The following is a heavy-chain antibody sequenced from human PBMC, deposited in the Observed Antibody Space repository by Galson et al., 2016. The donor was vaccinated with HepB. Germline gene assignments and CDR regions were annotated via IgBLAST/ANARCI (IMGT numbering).Heavy chain of an antibody. J-gene: IGHJ4*02. Sequence: SLRLSCAVSGFRISNNWMTWVRQSPDKGLEWVANIKPDGSEKYYVDSVKGRFTISRNNAKNSLYLQLNSLRAEDTAVYYCARDGFVASRVFDSWGQGTLVIVSS. CDR2: IKPDGSEK. CDR1: GFRISNNW. V-gene: IGHV3-7*03. D-gene: IGHD2-15*01. CDR3: ARDGFVASRVFDS.